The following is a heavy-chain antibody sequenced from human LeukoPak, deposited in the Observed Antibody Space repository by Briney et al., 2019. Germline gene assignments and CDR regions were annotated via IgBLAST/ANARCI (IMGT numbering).Heavy chain of an antibody. J-gene: IGHJ4*02. Sequence: GGSLRLSCAASGFTFSSYAMSWVRQAPGKGLVWVSRIDSDGSGTSYADSVKGRFAISRDNAKNTLYLQMNSLSVEDTAVYHCARGLDYYDSSGYYWGQGTLVTVSS. D-gene: IGHD3-22*01. CDR2: IDSDGSGT. CDR1: GFTFSSYA. V-gene: IGHV3-74*01. CDR3: ARGLDYYDSSGYY.